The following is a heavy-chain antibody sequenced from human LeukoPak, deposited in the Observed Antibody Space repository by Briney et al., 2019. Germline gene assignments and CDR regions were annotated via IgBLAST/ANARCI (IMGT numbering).Heavy chain of an antibody. D-gene: IGHD1-26*01. V-gene: IGHV4-39*07. Sequence: PSETLSLTCTVSGGSISSGDYYWSWIRQPPGKGLEWIGEINHSGSTSSNPSLKSRVTISVDTSKNQFSLKLSSVTAADTAVYYCARGYEWELRPFDPWGQGTLVTVSS. J-gene: IGHJ5*02. CDR3: ARGYEWELRPFDP. CDR2: INHSGST. CDR1: GGSISSGDYY.